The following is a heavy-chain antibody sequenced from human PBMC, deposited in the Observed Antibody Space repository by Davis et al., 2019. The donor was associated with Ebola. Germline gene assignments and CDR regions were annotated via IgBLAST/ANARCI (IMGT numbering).Heavy chain of an antibody. Sequence: AASVKVSCKASGYIFTSYAMHWVRQAPGQRLEWMGWINAGNGNTKNSQKFQGRVTITSDTSASTAYMELSSLRSEDTAVYYCARGPSMVPGLIIDWGQGTLVTVSS. CDR2: INAGNGNT. CDR3: ARGPSMVPGLIID. D-gene: IGHD3-10*01. J-gene: IGHJ4*02. V-gene: IGHV1-3*01. CDR1: GYIFTSYA.